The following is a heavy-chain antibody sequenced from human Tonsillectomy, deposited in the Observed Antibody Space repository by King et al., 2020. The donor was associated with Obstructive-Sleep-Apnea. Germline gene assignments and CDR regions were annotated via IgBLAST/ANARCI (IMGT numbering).Heavy chain of an antibody. D-gene: IGHD6-13*01. CDR1: GFTVSSNY. CDR2: IYSGGST. J-gene: IGHJ3*02. Sequence: VQLVESGGGLVQPGGSLRLSCAASGFTVSSNYMSWVRQAPGKGLEWVSVIYSGGSTYYADSVKGRFTISRHNSKNTPYLQMNSLRAEDTAVYYCARDLGIAAANDAFDIWGQGTMVTVSS. V-gene: IGHV3-53*04. CDR3: ARDLGIAAANDAFDI.